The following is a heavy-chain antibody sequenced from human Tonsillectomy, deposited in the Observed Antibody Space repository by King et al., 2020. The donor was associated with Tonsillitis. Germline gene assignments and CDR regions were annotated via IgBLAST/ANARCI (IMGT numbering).Heavy chain of an antibody. CDR1: GFTVSSDY. J-gene: IGHJ4*02. V-gene: IGHV3-53*01. CDR2: IYSGGST. CDR3: ARGLWAPGYCSGGSCPYYFDY. D-gene: IGHD2-15*01. Sequence: VQLVESGGGLIQPGGSLRLSCAASGFTVSSDYMSWVRQAPGKGLEWVSVIYSGGSTYYADSAKGRFTISRDNSKNTRYLQMNSLKAEGTAVYYWARGLWAPGYCSGGSCPYYFDYWGQGTLVTVSS.